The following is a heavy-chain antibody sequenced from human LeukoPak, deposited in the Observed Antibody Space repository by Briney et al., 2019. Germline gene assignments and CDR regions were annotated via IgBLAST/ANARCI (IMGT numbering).Heavy chain of an antibody. V-gene: IGHV3-11*04. J-gene: IGHJ4*02. D-gene: IGHD4-17*01. CDR3: ARDRYGDYAIDY. Sequence: GSLRLSCAASGFTFSNAWMSWVRQAPGKGLEWVSYISSSGSTIYYADSVKGRFTISRDNAKNSLYLQMNSLRAEDTAVYFCARDRYGDYAIDYWGQGTLVTVSS. CDR1: GFTFSNAW. CDR2: ISSSGSTI.